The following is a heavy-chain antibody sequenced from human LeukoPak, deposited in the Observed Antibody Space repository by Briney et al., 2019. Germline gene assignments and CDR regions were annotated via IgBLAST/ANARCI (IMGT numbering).Heavy chain of an antibody. D-gene: IGHD7-27*01. CDR3: ARDPSGDRGYFDY. J-gene: IGHJ4*02. V-gene: IGHV1-2*02. CDR1: GYTFTGYY. Sequence: ASGKVSCKASGYTFTGYYMHWVRQAPGQGLEWMGWINPNSGGTNYAQKFQGRVTMTRDTSISTAYMELSRLRSDDTAVYYCARDPSGDRGYFDYWGQGTLVTVSS. CDR2: INPNSGGT.